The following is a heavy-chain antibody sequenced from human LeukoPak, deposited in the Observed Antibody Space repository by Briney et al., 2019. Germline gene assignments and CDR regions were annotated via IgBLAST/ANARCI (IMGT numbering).Heavy chain of an antibody. CDR1: GGSFTNYY. CDR2: INHSGDT. Sequence: SETLSLTCNVSGGSFTNYYWSWIRQTPAKGLEWIGQINHSGDTSYNPSLRSGVTLSVDRSKNQFSLKVTSVTAADTGVYYCARGPGTVGLSPWGQGTLVTVSS. V-gene: IGHV4-34*01. J-gene: IGHJ5*02. D-gene: IGHD1/OR15-1a*01. CDR3: ARGPGTVGLSP.